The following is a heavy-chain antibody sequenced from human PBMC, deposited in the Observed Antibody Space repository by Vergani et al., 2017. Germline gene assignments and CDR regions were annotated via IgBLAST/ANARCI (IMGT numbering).Heavy chain of an antibody. CDR3: ARVRVTIFGVVIAPFDY. Sequence: QLQLQESGPGLVKPSETLSLTCTVSGGSISSSSYYWGWIRQPPGKGLEWIGSIYYSGSTYYNPSLKSRVTISVDTSKNQFSLKLSSVTAADTAVYYCARVRVTIFGVVIAPFDYWGQGTLVTVSS. J-gene: IGHJ4*02. D-gene: IGHD3-3*01. V-gene: IGHV4-39*07. CDR1: GGSISSSSYY. CDR2: IYYSGST.